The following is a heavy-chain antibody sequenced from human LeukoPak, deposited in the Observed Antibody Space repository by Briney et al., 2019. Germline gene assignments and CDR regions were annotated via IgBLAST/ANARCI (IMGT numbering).Heavy chain of an antibody. V-gene: IGHV3-7*01. Sequence: PGGSLRLSCAASGFSFSSYWMSCVRQAPGEGREWVANIKQDGSEKYYVDSVKGRFTISRDNAKNSLYVQMNRVRDEDTAVYYCARGIVGAYGEYYYMDVWGKGTTVTVFS. J-gene: IGHJ6*03. D-gene: IGHD1-26*01. CDR1: GFSFSSYW. CDR2: IKQDGSEK. CDR3: ARGIVGAYGEYYYMDV.